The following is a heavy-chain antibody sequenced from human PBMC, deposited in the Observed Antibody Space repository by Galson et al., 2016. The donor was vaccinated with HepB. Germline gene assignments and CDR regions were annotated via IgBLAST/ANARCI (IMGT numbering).Heavy chain of an antibody. J-gene: IGHJ4*02. CDR3: ARDNWDDAGCSVDH. D-gene: IGHD1-20*01. Sequence: SLRHSCAASGFTFSTYWMRWVRQAPGKGLVWLSRVNTDGSGADYADSVKGRFTISRDNSKNTLYLEMNSLRAEDTAVYYCARDNWDDAGCSVDHWGQGTLVTVSS. CDR1: GFTFSTYW. V-gene: IGHV3-74*01. CDR2: VNTDGSGA.